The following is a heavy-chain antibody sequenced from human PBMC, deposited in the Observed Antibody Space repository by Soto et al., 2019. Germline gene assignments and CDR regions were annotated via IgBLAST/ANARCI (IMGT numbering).Heavy chain of an antibody. CDR2: IDHSGST. V-gene: IGHV4-4*02. D-gene: IGHD1-26*01. CDR1: GGSISSSNW. J-gene: IGHJ2*01. CDR3: ASRPRGVLVGYCDL. Sequence: QVKLQESGPGLVKPSGTLSLTCAVSGGSISSSNWWSWVRQPPGKGLEWIGEIDHSGSTKHNPSLKSRVTISVDKSKTQCSPKLSSVTAADTAVYYCASRPRGVLVGYCDLLGRGTLVTVSS.